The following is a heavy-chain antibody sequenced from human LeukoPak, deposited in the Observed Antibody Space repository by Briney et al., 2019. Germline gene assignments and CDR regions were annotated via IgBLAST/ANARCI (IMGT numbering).Heavy chain of an antibody. CDR3: ARQDGGSYQYYFDY. V-gene: IGHV5-51*01. Sequence: GESLKISCKGSGYSFPSYWIGWVRQMPGKGLEWMGIIYPGDSDTRYNPSFQGQVTISADKSINTAYLQWSTLKASDTAMYYCARQDGGSYQYYFDYWGRGTLVTVSS. CDR1: GYSFPSYW. J-gene: IGHJ4*02. D-gene: IGHD1-26*01. CDR2: IYPGDSDT.